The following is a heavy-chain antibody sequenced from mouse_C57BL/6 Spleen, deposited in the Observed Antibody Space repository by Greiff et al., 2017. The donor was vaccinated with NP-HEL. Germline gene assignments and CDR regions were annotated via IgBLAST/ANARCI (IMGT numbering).Heavy chain of an antibody. J-gene: IGHJ3*01. CDR1: GYTFTSYW. V-gene: IGHV1-64*01. D-gene: IGHD1-1*01. CDR3: ARGYYGSSPWFAY. CDR2: IHPNSGST. Sequence: QVQLQQPGAELVKPGASVKLSCKASGYTFTSYWMHWVKQRPGQGLEWIGMIHPNSGSTNYNEKFKSKATLTVDKSSSTADMQLSSLTSEDSAVYYCARGYYGSSPWFAYWGQGTLVTVSA.